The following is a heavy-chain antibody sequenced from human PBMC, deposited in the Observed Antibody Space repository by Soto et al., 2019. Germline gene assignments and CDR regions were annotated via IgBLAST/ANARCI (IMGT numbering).Heavy chain of an antibody. CDR1: GASISSYY. CDR2: IYDSGST. V-gene: IGHV4-59*01. CDR3: ARETQKGGWFDP. J-gene: IGHJ5*02. D-gene: IGHD3-16*01. Sequence: PSETLSLTCTVSGASISSYYWSWIRQVPGKGLEWIGYIYDSGSTNYKSSLKSRVTISVDTSKNQFSLKLNSVTAADTAVYYCARETQKGGWFDPWGQGTPVTVS.